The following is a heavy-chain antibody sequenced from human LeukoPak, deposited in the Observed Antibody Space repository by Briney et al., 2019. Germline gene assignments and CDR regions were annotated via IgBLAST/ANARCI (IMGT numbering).Heavy chain of an antibody. CDR3: ATGSARYSASWYSQEGDY. V-gene: IGHV3-23*01. CDR1: GFTFSTYA. Sequence: GGSQRPSCAASGFTFSTYAMSWVRQAPGKGLEWVSAISVSAGSTYYADSVKGRFTISRDNSKNTLYLQMNSLRAEDTAVYYCATGSARYSASWYSQEGDYWGQGTLVTVSS. J-gene: IGHJ4*02. D-gene: IGHD6-13*01. CDR2: ISVSAGST.